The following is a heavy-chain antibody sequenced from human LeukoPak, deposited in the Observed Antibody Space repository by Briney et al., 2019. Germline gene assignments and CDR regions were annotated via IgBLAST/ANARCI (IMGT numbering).Heavy chain of an antibody. CDR3: ARDSVYSGYDHFDY. CDR2: IYHSGST. CDR1: GYSISSGYY. D-gene: IGHD5-12*01. V-gene: IGHV4-38-2*02. J-gene: IGHJ4*02. Sequence: PSETLSLTCAVSGYSISSGYYWGWIRQPPGKGLEWIGSIYHSGSTYYNPSLKSRVTISVDTSKNQFSLKLSSVTAADTAVYYCARDSVYSGYDHFDYWGQGTLVTVSS.